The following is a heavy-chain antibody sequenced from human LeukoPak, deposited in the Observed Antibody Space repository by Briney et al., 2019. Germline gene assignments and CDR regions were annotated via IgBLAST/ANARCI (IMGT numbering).Heavy chain of an antibody. CDR3: ARVASYYDSSGLNDAFDI. Sequence: GGSLRLSCAASGFTFSSYSMNWVRQAPGKGLEWVSSISSSSSYIYYADSVKGRFTISRDNAKNSLYLQMSSLRAEDTAVYYCARVASYYDSSGLNDAFDIWGQGTMVTVSS. CDR2: ISSSSSYI. V-gene: IGHV3-21*01. D-gene: IGHD3-22*01. J-gene: IGHJ3*02. CDR1: GFTFSSYS.